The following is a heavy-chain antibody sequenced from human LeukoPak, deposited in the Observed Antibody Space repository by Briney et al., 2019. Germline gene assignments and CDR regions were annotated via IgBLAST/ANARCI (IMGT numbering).Heavy chain of an antibody. CDR2: IHTSGST. CDR1: GGSISTYY. D-gene: IGHD3-22*01. Sequence: SETLSLTCSVSGGSISTYYWTWIRQPAGKGLEWIGRIHTSGSTNYNPSLKSRVTMSVDTSKNQFSLKLSSVTAADTAVYYCARDRYYYDSSGYVFDYWGQGTLVTVSS. CDR3: ARDRYYYDSSGYVFDY. V-gene: IGHV4-4*07. J-gene: IGHJ4*02.